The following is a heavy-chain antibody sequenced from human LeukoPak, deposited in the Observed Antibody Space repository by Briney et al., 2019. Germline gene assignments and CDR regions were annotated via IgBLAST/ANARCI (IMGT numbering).Heavy chain of an antibody. CDR1: GGSISSYY. CDR3: ARLYCSGGSCYFGY. CDR2: ICHSGST. J-gene: IGHJ4*02. D-gene: IGHD2-15*01. V-gene: IGHV4-59*08. Sequence: ASETLSLTCTVSGGSISSYYWSWIRQPPGKGLEWIGYICHSGSTNYNPSLKSRVTISVDTSKNQFSLKLSSVTAADTAVYYCARLYCSGGSCYFGYWGQGTLVTVSS.